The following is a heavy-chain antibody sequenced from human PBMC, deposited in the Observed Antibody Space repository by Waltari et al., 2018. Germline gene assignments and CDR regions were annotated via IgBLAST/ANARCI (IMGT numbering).Heavy chain of an antibody. CDR1: GYTFTDYS. D-gene: IGHD3-22*01. CDR3: ATDRDSSGYYYYSFDI. V-gene: IGHV1-69-2*01. CDR2: VDPEDGET. J-gene: IGHJ3*02. Sequence: EVQLVQSGAEVKKPGATVKISCKASGYTFTDYSMNWVQQAPGKGLEWMGRVDPEDGETIYAEKFQGRVTITADTSTDTAYMELSSLRSEDTAVYYCATDRDSSGYYYYSFDIWGQGTMVTVSS.